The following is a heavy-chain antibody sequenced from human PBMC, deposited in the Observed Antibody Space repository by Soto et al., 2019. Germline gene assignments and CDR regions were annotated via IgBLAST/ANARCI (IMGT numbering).Heavy chain of an antibody. D-gene: IGHD6-13*01. Sequence: PGGSLRLSCAASGFTFSSYWMHWVRQAPGKGLVWVSRINRDGSSTNYADSVKGRVTISRDTAKNTLYLQMNGLRAEDTAVYYCAREIATTGEYYFDYWGQGTLVTVSS. CDR3: AREIATTGEYYFDY. CDR1: GFTFSSYW. V-gene: IGHV3-74*01. J-gene: IGHJ4*02. CDR2: INRDGSST.